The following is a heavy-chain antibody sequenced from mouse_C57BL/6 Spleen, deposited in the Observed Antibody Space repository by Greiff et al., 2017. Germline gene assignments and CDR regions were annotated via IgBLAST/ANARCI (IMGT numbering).Heavy chain of an antibody. Sequence: QVQLQQPGAELVKPGASVKLSCKASGYTFTSYWMQWVKQRPGQGLEWIGEIDPSDSYTNYNQKFKGKATLTVDTSSSTAYMQLSSLTSEDSAVYYCARKLGDYWGQGTTRTVSS. CDR3: ARKLGDY. CDR2: IDPSDSYT. CDR1: GYTFTSYW. J-gene: IGHJ2*01. V-gene: IGHV1-50*01.